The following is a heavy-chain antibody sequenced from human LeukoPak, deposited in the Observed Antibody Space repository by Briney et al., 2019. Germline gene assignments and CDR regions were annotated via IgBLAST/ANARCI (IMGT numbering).Heavy chain of an antibody. J-gene: IGHJ3*02. CDR1: GYTFTSYG. CDR2: ISAYNGNT. CDR3: ASTVVAERGGDAFDI. Sequence: GASVTVSFTASGYTFTSYGISWVRQAPGQGVEWMGWISAYNGNTNYAQKLQGRVTMTTDTSTSTAYMELRSLRSDDTAVYYCASTVVAERGGDAFDIWGQGTMVTVSS. V-gene: IGHV1-18*01. D-gene: IGHD2-15*01.